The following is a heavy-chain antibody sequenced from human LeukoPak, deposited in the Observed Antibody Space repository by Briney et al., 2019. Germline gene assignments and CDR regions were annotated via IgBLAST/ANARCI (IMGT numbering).Heavy chain of an antibody. CDR2: IKQDGTEK. V-gene: IGHV3-7*01. J-gene: IGHJ6*02. Sequence: PGGSLGLSCAASGFTFSSYWMSWVRQAPGKGLEWVANIKQDGTEKYYVDPVKGRFTISRDNAKNSLYLQMNSLRAEDTAVYYCARDMGYCSSTSCYVYYYGMDVWGQGTTVTVSS. CDR3: ARDMGYCSSTSCYVYYYGMDV. CDR1: GFTFSSYW. D-gene: IGHD2-2*01.